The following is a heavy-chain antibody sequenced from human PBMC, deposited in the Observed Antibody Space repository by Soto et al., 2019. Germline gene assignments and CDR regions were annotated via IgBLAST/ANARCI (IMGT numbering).Heavy chain of an antibody. D-gene: IGHD3-22*01. CDR3: AKNSGGWYYYDSSGYYFDY. CDR2: ISGSGGSK. Sequence: GGSLRLSCAASGFTFSSYAMSWVRQAPGKGLEWVSAISGSGGSKYYADSVKGRFTISRDNSKNTLYLQMNSLRAEDTAVYYCAKNSGGWYYYDSSGYYFDYWGQGTLVTVSS. CDR1: GFTFSSYA. J-gene: IGHJ4*02. V-gene: IGHV3-23*01.